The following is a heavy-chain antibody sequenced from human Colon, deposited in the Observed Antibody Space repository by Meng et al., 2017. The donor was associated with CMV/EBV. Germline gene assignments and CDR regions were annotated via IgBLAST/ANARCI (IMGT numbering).Heavy chain of an antibody. V-gene: IGHV4-61*01. Sequence: SETLSLTCTVSGGSISSAILYWAWIRQPPGKGLEWIGYIYYSGTTNYNPSLKSRVTISVDTSKSQFSLRLTSVTAADTAVYYCAREKTGYSLNDAFDIWGQGTMVTVSS. CDR2: IYYSGTT. CDR1: GGSISSAILY. CDR3: AREKTGYSLNDAFDI. J-gene: IGHJ3*02. D-gene: IGHD3-9*01.